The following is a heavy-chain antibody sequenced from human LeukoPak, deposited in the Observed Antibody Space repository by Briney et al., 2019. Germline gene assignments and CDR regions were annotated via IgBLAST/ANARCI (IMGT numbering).Heavy chain of an antibody. CDR2: IKSKTDGGTT. V-gene: IGHV3-15*05. CDR1: GFTFSNAW. Sequence: GGSLRLSCAASGFTFSNAWMSWVRQAPGKGLECVGRIKSKTDGGTTDYAATVKGRFTISRHDSKNTLYLQMNSLKTEDTTIYYCTIDFSGSSASLAYRGQGTLVTLSS. D-gene: IGHD1-26*01. J-gene: IGHJ4*02. CDR3: TIDFSGSSASLAY.